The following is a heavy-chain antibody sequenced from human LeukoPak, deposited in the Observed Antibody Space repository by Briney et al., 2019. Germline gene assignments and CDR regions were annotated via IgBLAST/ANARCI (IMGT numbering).Heavy chain of an antibody. J-gene: IGHJ4*02. Sequence: SETLSLTCTVSGGSTSSYHWSWIRQAAGKGLEWIGRIYTSGSTKYNPSLKSRVTMSVDTSKNQISLKLSSVTAADTAVYYCARAALMTTPTTDLYYFDYWGQGTLVTVSS. CDR1: GGSTSSYH. CDR2: IYTSGST. CDR3: ARAALMTTPTTDLYYFDY. V-gene: IGHV4-4*07. D-gene: IGHD3-16*01.